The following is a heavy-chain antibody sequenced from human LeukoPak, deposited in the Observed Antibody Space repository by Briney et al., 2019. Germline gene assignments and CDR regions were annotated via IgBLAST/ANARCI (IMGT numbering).Heavy chain of an antibody. CDR3: ARMAYSSSWYVDY. J-gene: IGHJ4*02. D-gene: IGHD6-13*01. CDR2: INHSGST. Sequence: SETLSLTCAVYGGSLSGYYWSWIRQPPGKGLEWIGEINHSGSTNYNPSLKSRVTISVDTSKNQFSLKLSSVTAADTAVYYCARMAYSSSWYVDYWGQGTLVTVSS. CDR1: GGSLSGYY. V-gene: IGHV4-34*01.